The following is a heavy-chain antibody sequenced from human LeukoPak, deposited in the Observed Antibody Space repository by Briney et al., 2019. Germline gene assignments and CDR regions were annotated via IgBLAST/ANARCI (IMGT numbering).Heavy chain of an antibody. CDR1: GYTFTIYY. CDR2: INPNGGST. D-gene: IGHD1-14*01. V-gene: IGHV1-46*01. CDR3: ARGNPPYYFNY. J-gene: IGHJ4*02. Sequence: ASVKVSFKASGYTFTIYYMHWVRQAPGQGLEWMGLINPNGGSTTYAQKFQGRVTMTRDTSTSTVYMNLSSLRSEDTAVYSCARGNPPYYFNYWGQRTLVTVSS.